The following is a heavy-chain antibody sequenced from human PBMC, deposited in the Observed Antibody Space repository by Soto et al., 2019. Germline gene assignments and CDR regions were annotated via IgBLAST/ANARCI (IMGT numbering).Heavy chain of an antibody. V-gene: IGHV3-23*01. CDR3: AKDHPTYYDILTGYSTWAYFDY. Sequence: GGSLRLSCAASGFTFSTYGMHWVRQAPGKGLEWVSAISGSGGSTYYADSVKGRFTISRDNSKNTLYLQMNSLRAEDTAVYYCAKDHPTYYDILTGYSTWAYFDYWGQGTLVTVSS. J-gene: IGHJ4*02. CDR1: GFTFSTYG. CDR2: ISGSGGST. D-gene: IGHD3-9*01.